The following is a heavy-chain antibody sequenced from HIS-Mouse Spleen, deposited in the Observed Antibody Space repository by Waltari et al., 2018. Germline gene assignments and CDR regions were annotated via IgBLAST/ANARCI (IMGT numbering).Heavy chain of an antibody. V-gene: IGHV4-39*07. J-gene: IGHJ2*01. Sequence: QLQLQESGPGLVKPSGTLSLTRTVSGGSISRSRYYCGWIRQPPGKGLEWIGSIYYSGSTYYNPSLKSRVTISVDTSKNQFSLKLSSVTAADTAVYYCAREIPYSSSWYDWYFDLWGRGTLVTVSS. CDR2: IYYSGST. D-gene: IGHD6-13*01. CDR1: GGSISRSRYY. CDR3: AREIPYSSSWYDWYFDL.